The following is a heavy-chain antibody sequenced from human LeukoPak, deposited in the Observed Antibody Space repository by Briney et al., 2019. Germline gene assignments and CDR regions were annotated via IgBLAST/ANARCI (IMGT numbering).Heavy chain of an antibody. CDR3: ARDAVDTANAV. CDR1: GFTFTTYW. V-gene: IGHV3-74*01. Sequence: GGSLRLSRAASGFTFTTYWMHWVRQAPGKGLVWVSHINSDGSITSYADSVKGRFTISRDNAKNTLYLQMNSLRAEDTAVYYCARDAVDTANAVWGQGTTVTVSS. CDR2: INSDGSIT. D-gene: IGHD5-18*01. J-gene: IGHJ6*02.